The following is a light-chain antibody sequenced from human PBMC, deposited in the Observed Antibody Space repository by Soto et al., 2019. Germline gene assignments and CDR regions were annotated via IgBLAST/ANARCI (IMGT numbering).Light chain of an antibody. CDR3: QQYENLPT. Sequence: DIQMTQSPSTLSASVRDRVTIPCRASQSISRWVAWYQQKPGRAPKLLIYDASNLEAGAPSRFRGSGSGTDFTFTISRLQPEDIATYYCQQYENLPTFGQGTRLEIK. CDR1: QSISRW. V-gene: IGKV1-33*01. CDR2: DAS. J-gene: IGKJ5*01.